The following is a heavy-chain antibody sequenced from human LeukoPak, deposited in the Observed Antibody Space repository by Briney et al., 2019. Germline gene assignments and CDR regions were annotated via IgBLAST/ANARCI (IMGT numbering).Heavy chain of an antibody. CDR2: IDPNSGDT. J-gene: IGHJ4*02. CDR3: AREGSGYDYYYFDY. Sequence: GASVKVSCKTSGYIFAGYNIHWVRQAPGQGLEWMGRIDPNSGDTRISQKFQGRVTVTRDTAISTVYMEVKRLRSDDMAIYYCAREGSGYDYYYFDYWGQGTLVTVSS. V-gene: IGHV1-2*02. D-gene: IGHD5-12*01. CDR1: GYIFAGYN.